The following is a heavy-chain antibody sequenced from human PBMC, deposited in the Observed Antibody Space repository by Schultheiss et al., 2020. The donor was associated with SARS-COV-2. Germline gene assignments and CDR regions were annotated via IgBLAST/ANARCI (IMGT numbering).Heavy chain of an antibody. V-gene: IGHV3-7*01. CDR3: ARGASHDSSSWFSYYYYYGMDV. D-gene: IGHD6-13*01. CDR1: GFTFSSYW. J-gene: IGHJ6*02. CDR2: IKQDGSEK. Sequence: GESLKISCAASGFTFSSYWMSWVRQAPGKGLEWVANIKQDGSEKYYVDSVKGRFTISRDNAKNSLYLQMNSLRAEDTAVYYCARGASHDSSSWFSYYYYYGMDVWGQGTTVTVSS.